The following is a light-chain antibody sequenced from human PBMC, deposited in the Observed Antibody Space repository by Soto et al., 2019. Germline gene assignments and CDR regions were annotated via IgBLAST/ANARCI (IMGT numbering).Light chain of an antibody. CDR1: QSVTSK. CDR2: DAS. J-gene: IGKJ3*01. Sequence: EIVMTQSPVTLSVSPGERATLSCRASQSVTSKLAWYQQKPGQAPRLLIYDASARATGVPARFSGSGSGTEFTLTISNLQSEDFAVYYCQQYDNSPPFPFGPGTKVDIK. CDR3: QQYDNSPPFP. V-gene: IGKV3-15*01.